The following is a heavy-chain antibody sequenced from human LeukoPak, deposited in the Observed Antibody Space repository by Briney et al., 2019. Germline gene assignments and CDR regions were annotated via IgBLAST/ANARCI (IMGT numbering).Heavy chain of an antibody. CDR3: ASRYSGYDWGFDY. CDR1: GGSISSGGYC. Sequence: PSETLSLTCTVSGGSISSGGYCWSWIRQHPGKGLEWIGYIYYSGSTYYNPSLKSRVTISVDTSKNQFSLKLSSVTAADTAVYYCASRYSGYDWGFDYWGQGTLVTVSS. CDR2: IYYSGST. D-gene: IGHD5-12*01. V-gene: IGHV4-31*03. J-gene: IGHJ4*02.